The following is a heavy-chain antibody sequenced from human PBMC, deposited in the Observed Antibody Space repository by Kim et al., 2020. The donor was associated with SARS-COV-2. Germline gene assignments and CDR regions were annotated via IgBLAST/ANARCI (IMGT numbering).Heavy chain of an antibody. V-gene: IGHV4-34*01. CDR2: INHSVST. Sequence: SETLSLTCAVYGGSFSGYYWSWIRQPPGKGLEWIGEINHSVSTNYNPSLKSRVTISVDTSKNQFSLKLSSVTAADTAVYYCARKGNNWNYGYFDYWGQGNLVTVSS. CDR3: ARKGNNWNYGYFDY. D-gene: IGHD1-7*01. J-gene: IGHJ4*02. CDR1: GGSFSGYY.